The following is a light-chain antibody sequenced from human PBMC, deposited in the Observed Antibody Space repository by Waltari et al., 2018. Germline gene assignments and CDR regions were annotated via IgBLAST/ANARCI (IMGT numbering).Light chain of an antibody. Sequence: SSELTPDPAVSVALGQTVRITCQGASHRVYYPNWCQQKPGQAPLLVIYGKNNRPSGIPDRFSASTSRNTASLTITGAQAEDEAHYYCSSRDSSGDVVFGGGTKLTVL. CDR3: SSRDSSGDVV. CDR2: GKN. V-gene: IGLV3-19*01. J-gene: IGLJ2*01. CDR1: SHRVYY.